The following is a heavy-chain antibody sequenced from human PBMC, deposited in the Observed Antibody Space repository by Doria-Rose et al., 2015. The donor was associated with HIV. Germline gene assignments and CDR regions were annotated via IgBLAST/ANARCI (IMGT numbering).Heavy chain of an antibody. CDR1: GDSVSSGDYF. CDR3: ARILLSYYRFDY. CDR2: VYYSGST. D-gene: IGHD3-10*01. J-gene: IGHJ4*02. V-gene: IGHV4-61*08. Sequence: LQESGPGLVKPSEPLSLTCTVSGDSVSSGDYFWSWLRQPPGKGLEWIGYVYYSGSTNYNPSLKSRVTVSVDTSKNQFSLKVTSVTAADTAVYYCARILLSYYRFDYWGQGALVAVSS.